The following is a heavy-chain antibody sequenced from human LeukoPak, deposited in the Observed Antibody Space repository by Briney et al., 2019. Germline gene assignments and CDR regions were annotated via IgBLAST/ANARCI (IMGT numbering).Heavy chain of an antibody. J-gene: IGHJ3*02. D-gene: IGHD3-10*01. CDR2: LYYSGST. Sequence: PSETLSLTCTVSGGSISNSYWSWIRQPPGKGLEWIGYLYYSGSTNSNPSLKSRVTMSVDTSKNQFSLKLRSVTAADTAVYYCARGGSGISNAFDIWGQGTMVTVSS. CDR3: ARGGSGISNAFDI. CDR1: GGSISNSY. V-gene: IGHV4-59*01.